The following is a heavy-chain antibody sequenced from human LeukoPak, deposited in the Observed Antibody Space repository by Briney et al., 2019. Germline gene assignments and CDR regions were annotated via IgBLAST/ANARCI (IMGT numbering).Heavy chain of an antibody. D-gene: IGHD2-2*01. V-gene: IGHV1-2*04. Sequence: ASVKVSCKASGYTFTGYYMRWVRQAPGQGLEWMGWINPNSGGTNYAQKFQGWVTMTRDTSISTAYMELSRLRSDDTAVYYCAVGVVPAAPFDYWGQGTLVTVSS. CDR3: AVGVVPAAPFDY. CDR1: GYTFTGYY. CDR2: INPNSGGT. J-gene: IGHJ4*02.